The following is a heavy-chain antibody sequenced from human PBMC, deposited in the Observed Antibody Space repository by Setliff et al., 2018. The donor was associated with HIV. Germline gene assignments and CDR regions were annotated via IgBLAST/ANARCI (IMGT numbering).Heavy chain of an antibody. CDR2: IYNSAST. CDR3: ARGLSFYDPGGFDY. Sequence: SETLSLTCAVYGGSFNGYYWSWIRQPPGKGLEWIGYIYNSASTNYNPSLKSRVTISVDTSKNQFSLKLSSVTAADTAVYYCARGLSFYDPGGFDYWGQGTLVTVSS. D-gene: IGHD3-22*01. CDR1: GGSFNGYY. V-gene: IGHV4-4*09. J-gene: IGHJ4*02.